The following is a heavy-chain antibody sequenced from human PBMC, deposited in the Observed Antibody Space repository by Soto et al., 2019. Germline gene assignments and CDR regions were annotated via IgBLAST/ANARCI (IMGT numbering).Heavy chain of an antibody. Sequence: ASVKVSCKASGYTFTGYYMHWVRQAPGQGLEWMGWINPNSGGTNYAQKFQGRVTMTRDTSISTAYMELSRLRSDDTAVYYCARVYVVGSSPTGTLHYWGQGTLVTVSS. CDR2: INPNSGGT. D-gene: IGHD6-13*01. V-gene: IGHV1-2*02. CDR3: ARVYVVGSSPTGTLHY. CDR1: GYTFTGYY. J-gene: IGHJ4*02.